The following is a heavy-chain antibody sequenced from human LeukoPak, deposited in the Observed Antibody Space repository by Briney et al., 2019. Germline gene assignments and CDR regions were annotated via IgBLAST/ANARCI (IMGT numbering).Heavy chain of an antibody. V-gene: IGHV3-53*01. CDR3: ARDLGSSHDF. CDR1: RFTVSDYY. Sequence: PGGSLRFSCEASRFTVSDYYMNWVRQAPGEGLEWVSVVYSGGSTYHADSVKGRSTISRDKAKNTVYLQMNSLRAEDTAVYYCARDLGSSHDFWGQGTLVTVSS. CDR2: VYSGGST. D-gene: IGHD6-13*01. J-gene: IGHJ4*02.